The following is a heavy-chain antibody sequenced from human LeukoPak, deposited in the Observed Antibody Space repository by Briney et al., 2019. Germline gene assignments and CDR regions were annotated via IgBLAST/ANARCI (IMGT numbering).Heavy chain of an antibody. V-gene: IGHV3-23*01. D-gene: IGHD2-2*01. CDR1: GFTFSSYA. CDR3: AKLGVIVVVPGACNDY. Sequence: GGALRLSCAASGFTFSSYAMSWVRQAPGKGLEWVSAISGSGGITYYADSVKGRFTISRDNSKNTLYPQMNSLRAEDTAVYYCAKLGVIVVVPGACNDYCGEGTLVTVSS. CDR2: ISGSGGIT. J-gene: IGHJ4*02.